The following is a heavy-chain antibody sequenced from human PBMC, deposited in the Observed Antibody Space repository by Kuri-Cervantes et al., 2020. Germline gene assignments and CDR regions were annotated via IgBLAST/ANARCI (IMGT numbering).Heavy chain of an antibody. Sequence: GESLKISCAASGFTFSDYYMSWIRQAPGKGLEWVSYISSSGSTIYYADSVKGRFTISRDNAKNSLYLQMNSLRAEDTAVYNCAREGSYYYDSSPVYWGQGTLVTVSS. CDR1: GFTFSDYY. CDR2: ISSSGSTI. J-gene: IGHJ4*02. D-gene: IGHD3-22*01. CDR3: AREGSYYYDSSPVY. V-gene: IGHV3-11*01.